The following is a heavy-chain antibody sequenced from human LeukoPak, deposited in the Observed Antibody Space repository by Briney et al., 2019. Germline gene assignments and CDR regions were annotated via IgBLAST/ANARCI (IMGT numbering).Heavy chain of an antibody. CDR1: GYTFTSNY. D-gene: IGHD3-10*01. Sequence: ASVKVSCKASGYTFTSNYIHWVRQAPGQGLEWMGIINPSGGSTSYAQKFQGRVTMTRDTSTSTVYMELSSLRSEDTAVYYCARESGSMVRGDKDFDYWGQGTLVTVSS. CDR3: ARESGSMVRGDKDFDY. J-gene: IGHJ4*02. CDR2: INPSGGST. V-gene: IGHV1-46*01.